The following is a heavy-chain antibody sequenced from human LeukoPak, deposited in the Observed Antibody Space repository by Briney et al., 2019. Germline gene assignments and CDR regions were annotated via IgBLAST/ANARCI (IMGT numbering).Heavy chain of an antibody. CDR1: GYTFTGFY. CDR3: AREYGRSYQNDY. D-gene: IGHD2-2*01. V-gene: IGHV1-2*02. J-gene: IGHJ4*02. CDR2: INPNSSDT. Sequence: ASVKVSCKASGYTFTGFYMHWVRQAPGQGLEWMGWINPNSSDTNFAQKFQGRVTMTRDTSITTAYMELSRLTSDDTAVYYCAREYGRSYQNDYWGQGTLVTVSS.